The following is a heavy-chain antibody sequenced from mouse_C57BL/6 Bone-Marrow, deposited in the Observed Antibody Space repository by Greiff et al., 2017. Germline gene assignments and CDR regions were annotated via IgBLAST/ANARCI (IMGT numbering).Heavy chain of an antibody. V-gene: IGHV12-3*01. CDR2: ITHSGET. CDR3: AGDRSDYGGPYAMDY. J-gene: IGHJ4*01. Sequence: VQLQESGPGLVKPSQSLFLTCSITGFPITSGYYWIWIRQSPGKPLEWMGYITHSGETFYNPSLQSPISITRETSKNQFFLHLNSVTTEDTAMYYCAGDRSDYGGPYAMDYWGQGTSVTVSS. CDR1: GFPITSGYY. D-gene: IGHD1-2*01.